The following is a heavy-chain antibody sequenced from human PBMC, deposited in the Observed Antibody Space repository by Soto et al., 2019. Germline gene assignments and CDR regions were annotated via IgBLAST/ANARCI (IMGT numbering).Heavy chain of an antibody. CDR2: IYYSGST. V-gene: IGHV4-31*03. CDR3: ARGLRDIVVVPAAPFDP. CDR1: GGSISSGGYY. Sequence: SETLSLTCTVSGGSISSGGYYWSWIRQHPGKGLEWIGYIYYSGSTYYNPSLKSRVTISVDTSKNQFSLKLSSVTAADTAVFYCARGLRDIVVVPAAPFDPWGQGTLVTVSS. J-gene: IGHJ5*02. D-gene: IGHD2-2*01.